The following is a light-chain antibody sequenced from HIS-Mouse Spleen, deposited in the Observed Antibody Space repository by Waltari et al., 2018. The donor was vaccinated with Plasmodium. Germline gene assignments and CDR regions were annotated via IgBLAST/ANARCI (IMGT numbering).Light chain of an antibody. J-gene: IGKJ1*01. CDR2: VAS. V-gene: IGKV1-39*01. CDR1: QRIRSY. CDR3: QQNYNTWT. Sequence: DIQMTQSPSSLSASVGDRVTITCRASQRIRSYLNWYQQKPGKAPKILIYVASSLQSGVPSRFRGSGSGTDFTLTISSLQPEDFATYYCQQNYNTWTFGQGTKVEIK.